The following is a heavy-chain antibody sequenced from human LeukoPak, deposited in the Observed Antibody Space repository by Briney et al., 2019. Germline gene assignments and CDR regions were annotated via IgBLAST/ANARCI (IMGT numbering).Heavy chain of an antibody. CDR3: ARTIVGATYYFDY. CDR1: GFTVSSNY. D-gene: IGHD1-26*01. CDR2: VYSGDST. J-gene: IGHJ4*02. V-gene: IGHV3-53*01. Sequence: GGSLRLSCAASGFTVSSNYMSWVRQAPGKGLEWVSVVYSGDSTYYADSVKGRFTISRDNSKNTLSLQMNSLRAEDTAVYYCARTIVGATYYFDYGGRGTLVTVSS.